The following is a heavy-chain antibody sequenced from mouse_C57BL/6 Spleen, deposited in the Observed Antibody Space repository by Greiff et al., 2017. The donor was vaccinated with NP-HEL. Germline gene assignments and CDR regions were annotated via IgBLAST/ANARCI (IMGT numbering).Heavy chain of an antibody. CDR3: ARRYYGSSYLSYWYFDV. CDR1: GYTFTSYW. J-gene: IGHJ1*03. D-gene: IGHD1-1*01. V-gene: IGHV1-55*01. Sequence: VQLQQPGAELVKPGASVKMSCKASGYTFTSYWITWVKQRPGQGLEWIGDIYPGSGSTNYNEKFKSKATLTVDTSSSTAYMQLSSLTSEDSAVYYCARRYYGSSYLSYWYFDVWGTGTTVTVSS. CDR2: IYPGSGST.